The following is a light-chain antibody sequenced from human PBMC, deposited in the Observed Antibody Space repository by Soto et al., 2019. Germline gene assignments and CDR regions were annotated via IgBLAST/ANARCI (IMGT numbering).Light chain of an antibody. Sequence: DIQMTQSPSSLSASVGDRVTITCRASQSISSYLNWYQQKPGKAPKLLIYAASSLQSGVPSRCSGSGSGTDVTLSTSRLQPEDFATYYCQQSYRTLTFGPGNKVDIK. J-gene: IGKJ3*01. CDR1: QSISSY. V-gene: IGKV1-39*01. CDR3: QQSYRTLT. CDR2: AAS.